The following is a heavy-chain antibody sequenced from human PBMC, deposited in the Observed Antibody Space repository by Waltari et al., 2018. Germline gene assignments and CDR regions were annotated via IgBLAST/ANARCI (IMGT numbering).Heavy chain of an antibody. J-gene: IGHJ3*02. D-gene: IGHD1-26*01. V-gene: IGHV1-2*06. CDR3: ARDGVEELRNAFDI. CDR2: INPNSGGT. CDR1: GYPFTRYY. Sequence: QVQLVQSGAEVKKPGASVKVTCKASGYPFTRYYMPWVRQAPGQGLEWMGRINPNSGGTNYAQKFQGRVTMTRDTSISTAYMELSRLRSDDTAVYYWARDGVEELRNAFDIWGQGTMVTVSS.